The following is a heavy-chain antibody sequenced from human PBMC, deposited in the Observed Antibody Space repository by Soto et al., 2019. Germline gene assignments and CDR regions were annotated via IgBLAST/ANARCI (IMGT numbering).Heavy chain of an antibody. CDR3: ARHVGFYWYFDL. CDR2: IYSGGNT. Sequence: EVQLVESGGGLVQPGGSLGLSCAASGFTVSSSYMGWVRQAPGKGLEWVSSIYSGGNTYYADSVRGRFTISTDNSKDILYLKMNSLRVDDTAMYYCARHVGFYWYFDLWGRGTLFTVSS. J-gene: IGHJ2*01. CDR1: GFTVSSSY. D-gene: IGHD1-26*01. V-gene: IGHV3-66*04.